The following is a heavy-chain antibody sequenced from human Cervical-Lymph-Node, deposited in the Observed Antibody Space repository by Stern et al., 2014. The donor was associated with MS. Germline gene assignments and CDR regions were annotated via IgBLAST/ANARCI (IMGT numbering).Heavy chain of an antibody. CDR1: GGSISTGGYF. J-gene: IGHJ5*01. Sequence: QLQLQESGPGLVKPSQTLYLTCTVSGGSISTGGYFWSWIRQHPGKGLEWIGFIYHSGSNYYNPSLKSRVTIQVDPSKNHFSRNLSSGTAADTAVYYCARKGAIVPAAIENWFDSWGQGTLVTVSS. V-gene: IGHV4-31*03. D-gene: IGHD2-2*01. CDR2: IYHSGSN. CDR3: ARKGAIVPAAIENWFDS.